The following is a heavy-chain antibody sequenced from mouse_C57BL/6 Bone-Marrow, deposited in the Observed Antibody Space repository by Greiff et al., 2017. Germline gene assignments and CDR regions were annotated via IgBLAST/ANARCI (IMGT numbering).Heavy chain of an antibody. Sequence: QVQLKQSGAELVRPGTSVKMSCKASGYTFTNYWIGWAKQRPGHGLEWIGDIYPGGGYTNYNEKFKGKATLTADKSSSTAYMQFSSLTSEDSAIYYCARGGGHWYFDVWGTGTTVTVSS. J-gene: IGHJ1*03. CDR2: IYPGGGYT. V-gene: IGHV1-63*01. CDR3: ARGGGHWYFDV. CDR1: GYTFTNYW.